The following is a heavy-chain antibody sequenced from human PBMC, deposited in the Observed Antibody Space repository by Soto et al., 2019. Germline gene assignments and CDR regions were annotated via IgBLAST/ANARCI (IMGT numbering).Heavy chain of an antibody. Sequence: KPSETLSLTCTVSGGSISGVAYFWSWFRQPPGKGLEWIGYIYYSGNTILNPSLRSRATLSVDTSKNQFSLNLSSVTAADTAVYYCVRYCSTTICPFDYWGQGTLVTVSS. J-gene: IGHJ4*02. CDR2: IYYSGNT. CDR3: VRYCSTTICPFDY. CDR1: GGSISGVAYF. D-gene: IGHD2-2*01. V-gene: IGHV4-30-4*01.